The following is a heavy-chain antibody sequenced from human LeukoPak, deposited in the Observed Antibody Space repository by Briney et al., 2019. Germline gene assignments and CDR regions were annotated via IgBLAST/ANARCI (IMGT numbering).Heavy chain of an antibody. CDR1: GFTFSSYS. CDR3: ARDPAYGGKTFDY. J-gene: IGHJ4*02. Sequence: PGGSLRLSCAASGFTFSSYSMNWVRQAPGKGLEWVSSISSSSSYIYYADSEKGRFTISRDNAKNSLYLQMNGLRAEDTAVYYCARDPAYGGKTFDYWGQGTLVTVSS. V-gene: IGHV3-21*01. D-gene: IGHD4-23*01. CDR2: ISSSSSYI.